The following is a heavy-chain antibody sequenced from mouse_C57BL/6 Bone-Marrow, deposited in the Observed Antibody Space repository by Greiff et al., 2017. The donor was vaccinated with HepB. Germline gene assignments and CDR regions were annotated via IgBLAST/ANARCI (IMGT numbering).Heavy chain of an antibody. CDR3: ASYYYGSSSYWYFDV. D-gene: IGHD1-1*01. Sequence: VQLKESVAELVRPGASVKLSCTASGFNIKNTYMHWVKQRPEQGLEWIGRIDPANGNTKYAPKFQGKATITADTSSNTAYLQLSSLTSEDTAIYYCASYYYGSSSYWYFDVWGTGTTVTVSS. J-gene: IGHJ1*03. V-gene: IGHV14-3*01. CDR2: IDPANGNT. CDR1: GFNIKNTY.